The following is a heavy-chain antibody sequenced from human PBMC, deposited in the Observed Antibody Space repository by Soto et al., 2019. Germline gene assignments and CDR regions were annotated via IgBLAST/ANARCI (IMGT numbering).Heavy chain of an antibody. V-gene: IGHV1-8*01. Sequence: ASVKVSCKASGYTFTSYDINWVRQATGQGLEWMGWMNPNSGNTGYAQKFQGRVTMTRNTSISTAYMELSSLRSEDTAVYYCARGGYSMVGALYYYYYYGMDVWGQGTTVTVSS. J-gene: IGHJ6*02. CDR3: ARGGYSMVGALYYYYYYGMDV. CDR2: MNPNSGNT. D-gene: IGHD3-16*01. CDR1: GYTFTSYD.